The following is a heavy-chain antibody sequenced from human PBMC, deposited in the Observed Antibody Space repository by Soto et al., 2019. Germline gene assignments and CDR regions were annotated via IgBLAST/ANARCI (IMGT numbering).Heavy chain of an antibody. V-gene: IGHV3-21*01. CDR1: GFTFSSYS. D-gene: IGHD1-7*01. J-gene: IGHJ6*02. CDR3: ARVTIGVITGTTSYYYYGMDV. Sequence: PGGSLRLSCAASGFTFSSYSMNWVRQAPGKGLEWVSSISSSSSYIYYADSVKGRFTISRDNAKNSLYLQMNSLRAEDTAVYYCARVTIGVITGTTSYYYYGMDVWGQGTTVTVSS. CDR2: ISSSSSYI.